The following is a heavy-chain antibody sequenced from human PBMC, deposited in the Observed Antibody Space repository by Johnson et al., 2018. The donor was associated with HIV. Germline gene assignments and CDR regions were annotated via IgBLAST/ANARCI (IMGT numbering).Heavy chain of an antibody. D-gene: IGHD3-16*02. V-gene: IGHV3-30-3*01. CDR3: ARDFGLGDLSYETVDAFDI. CDR2: ISYGGNKQ. CDR1: GFTFSSYA. J-gene: IGHJ3*02. Sequence: VQLVESGGGVVQPGRSLRLSCAASGFTFSSYAMHWVRQPPGKGLEWVAVISYGGNKQYYVDSVEGRFTISRDNSKDTLYLQMNNLTIEDTAVYSCARDFGLGDLSYETVDAFDIWGQGTMVTVSS.